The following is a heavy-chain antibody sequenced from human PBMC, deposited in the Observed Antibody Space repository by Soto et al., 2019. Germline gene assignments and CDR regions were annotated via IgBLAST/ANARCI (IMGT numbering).Heavy chain of an antibody. CDR3: ARKYYYDSSGYRDALDI. V-gene: IGHV5-51*07. D-gene: IGHD3-22*01. J-gene: IGHJ3*02. Sequence: PGESLKISCKGSGYSFTTYWIGWVHQMPGKGLEWMGIIYPGDSDTRYSPSFQGQVTISADRSITTAYLQWSSLKASDTAMYYCARKYYYDSSGYRDALDIWGQGTMVTVSS. CDR1: GYSFTTYW. CDR2: IYPGDSDT.